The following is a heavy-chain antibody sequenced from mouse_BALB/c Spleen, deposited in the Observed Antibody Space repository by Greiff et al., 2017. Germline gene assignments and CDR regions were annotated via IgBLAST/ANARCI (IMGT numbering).Heavy chain of an antibody. Sequence: EVKLVESGGGLVKPGGSLKLSCAASGFTFSSYAMSWVRQSPEKRLEWVAEISSGGSYTYYPDTVTGRFTISRDNAKNTLYLEMSSLRSEDTAMYYCARRYYYGSSYYAMDYWGQGTSVTVSS. J-gene: IGHJ4*01. V-gene: IGHV5-9-4*01. D-gene: IGHD1-1*01. CDR1: GFTFSSYA. CDR2: ISSGGSYT. CDR3: ARRYYYGSSYYAMDY.